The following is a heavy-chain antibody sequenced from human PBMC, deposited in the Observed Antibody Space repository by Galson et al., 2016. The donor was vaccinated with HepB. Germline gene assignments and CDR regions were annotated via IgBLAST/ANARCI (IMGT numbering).Heavy chain of an antibody. CDR1: RFTFTSYA. J-gene: IGHJ4*02. D-gene: IGHD5-12*01. CDR3: AKVALSSYSGYDSPYYFDY. V-gene: IGHV3-23*01. CDR2: ISGSGGTT. Sequence: SLRLSCAASRFTFTSYAMSWVRLAPGKGLEWVSDISGSGGTTNYADSVKDRFTISRDNEKNMLYLQMDSLRAEETAVYYCAKVALSSYSGYDSPYYFDYWGQGTLVTVSS.